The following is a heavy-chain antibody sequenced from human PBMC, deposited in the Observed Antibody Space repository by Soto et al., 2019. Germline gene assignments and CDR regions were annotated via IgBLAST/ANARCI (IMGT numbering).Heavy chain of an antibody. CDR1: GYTFTSYG. D-gene: IGHD2-2*01. CDR2: ISAYNGNT. CDR3: ARDLGPDIVVVPAAMEAYYYYMDV. V-gene: IGHV1-18*01. J-gene: IGHJ6*03. Sequence: ASVKVSCKASGYTFTSYGISWVRQAPGQGLEWMGWISAYNGNTNYAQKLQGRVTMTTGTSTSTAYMELRSLRSDDTAVYYCARDLGPDIVVVPAAMEAYYYYMDVWGKGTTVTVSS.